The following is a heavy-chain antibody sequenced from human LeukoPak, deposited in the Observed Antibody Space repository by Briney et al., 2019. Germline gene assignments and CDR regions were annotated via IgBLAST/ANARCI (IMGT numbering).Heavy chain of an antibody. Sequence: SETLSLTCTVSGGSISSYYWSWIPQPPGRGLEWVGYIYYTGSTNYNPSLKSRVTISVDTSKNQFSLKLSSVTAADTAVYFCARSYDSRGYYYSGMDVWGQGTTVTVSS. CDR2: IYYTGST. CDR3: ARSYDSRGYYYSGMDV. D-gene: IGHD3-22*01. V-gene: IGHV4-59*01. J-gene: IGHJ6*02. CDR1: GGSISSYY.